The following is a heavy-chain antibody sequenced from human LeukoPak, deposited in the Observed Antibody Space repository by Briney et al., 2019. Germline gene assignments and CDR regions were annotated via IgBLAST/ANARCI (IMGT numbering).Heavy chain of an antibody. CDR2: INARNGNT. CDR1: GYTFTSYA. J-gene: IGHJ3*02. D-gene: IGHD6-13*01. V-gene: IGHV1-3*01. CDR3: ARGVGIAAAEGIFDI. Sequence: ASVKVSCKASGYTFTSYAMHWVRQAPGQRLEWMGWINARNGNTKYSQKFHGRVTITRDTSSSTAYMELSSLRSEDTAVYYCARGVGIAAAEGIFDIWGQGTMVTVCS.